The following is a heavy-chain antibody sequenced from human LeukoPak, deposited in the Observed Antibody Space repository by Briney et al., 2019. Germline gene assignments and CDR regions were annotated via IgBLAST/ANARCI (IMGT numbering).Heavy chain of an antibody. D-gene: IGHD3-10*01. CDR3: ARDLLGFGSGSLGY. V-gene: IGHV3-23*01. J-gene: IGHJ4*02. CDR2: ISSSGGST. CDR1: GFTFSSYA. Sequence: GGSLRLSCAASGFTFSSYAMSWVRQAPGKGLEWVSAISSSGGSTYYADSVKGRFTISRDNAKNSLYLQMNSLRAEDTAVYYCARDLLGFGSGSLGYWGQGTLVTVSS.